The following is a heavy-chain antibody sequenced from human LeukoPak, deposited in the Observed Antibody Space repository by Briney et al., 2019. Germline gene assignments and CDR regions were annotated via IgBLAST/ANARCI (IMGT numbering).Heavy chain of an antibody. D-gene: IGHD4-17*01. J-gene: IGHJ6*04. CDR3: ARDFGYGDYYYGMDV. CDR1: GYTFTGYY. Sequence: ASVKVSCKASGYTFTGYYMHWVRQAPGQGLEWMGWINPNSGGTNYAQKFQGWVTMTGDTSISTAYMELSRLRSDDTAVYYCARDFGYGDYYYGMDVWGKGTTVTVSS. CDR2: INPNSGGT. V-gene: IGHV1-2*04.